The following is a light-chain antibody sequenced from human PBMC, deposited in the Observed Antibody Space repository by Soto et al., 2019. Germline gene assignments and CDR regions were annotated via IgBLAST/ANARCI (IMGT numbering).Light chain of an antibody. J-gene: IGKJ1*01. CDR2: KAS. CDR1: QTISSW. V-gene: IGKV1-5*03. CDR3: QQYESYWT. Sequence: DVQMSQSPSTLSGSVGDRVTITCRASQTISSWLAWYQQKPGKAPKLLIYKASTLKSGVPSRFSGSGSATEFTLTISSLQPDDFATYYCQQYESYWTFGQGTKVAIK.